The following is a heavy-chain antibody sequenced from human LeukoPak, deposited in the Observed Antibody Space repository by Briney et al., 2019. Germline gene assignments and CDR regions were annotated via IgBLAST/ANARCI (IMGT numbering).Heavy chain of an antibody. CDR3: ASQWLVHPD. Sequence: PGGSLRLSCVGSGFTFSTDWMSWVRQAPGQGLEWVANINQGGGDKRYADSVKGRFTISRDNAKNSLYLQMNSLRAEDTAVYYCASQWLVHPDWGQGTLVTVSS. V-gene: IGHV3-7*01. J-gene: IGHJ4*02. CDR2: INQGGGDK. CDR1: GFTFSTDW. D-gene: IGHD6-19*01.